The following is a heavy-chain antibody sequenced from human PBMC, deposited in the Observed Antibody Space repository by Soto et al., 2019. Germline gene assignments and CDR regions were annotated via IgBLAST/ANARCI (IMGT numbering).Heavy chain of an antibody. Sequence: GASVKVSCKDSGRTFGSDAITWVRQAPGQGLEWVGRIIPIFGTTNYAQNLQGRVTISADKSTLTSYMELHSLTSDDTAIYYCARDRTDSGYYTDWLDPWGQGTQVTVSS. J-gene: IGHJ5*02. CDR3: ARDRTDSGYYTDWLDP. CDR2: IIPIFGTT. CDR1: GRTFGSDA. V-gene: IGHV1-69*06. D-gene: IGHD3-22*01.